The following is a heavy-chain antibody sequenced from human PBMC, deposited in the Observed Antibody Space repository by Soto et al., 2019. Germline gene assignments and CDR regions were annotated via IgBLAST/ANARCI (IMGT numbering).Heavy chain of an antibody. V-gene: IGHV3-21*01. CDR1: EFTFSSYG. Sequence: GGSLRLSCAASEFTFSSYGMTWVRQAPGKGLEWVSSISSSSRDIYYADSVKGRFTISRDNAKNSLYLQMDSLRAEDTAVYYCAREGGYDYGDYDYYYYYMDVWGKGTTVTVSS. D-gene: IGHD4-17*01. CDR3: AREGGYDYGDYDYYYYYMDV. J-gene: IGHJ6*03. CDR2: ISSSSRDI.